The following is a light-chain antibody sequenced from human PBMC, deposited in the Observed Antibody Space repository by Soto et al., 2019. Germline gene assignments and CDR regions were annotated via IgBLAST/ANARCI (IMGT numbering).Light chain of an antibody. Sequence: IQMTQSPSSLSASVGDRVTITCQASQDISNYFNWYQQKPGKAPKLLIFAASSLQSGVPSRFSGSRSGPDFTLTISSLQPEDFATYYCQQSYSSPPTFGQGTKVDIK. V-gene: IGKV1-39*01. J-gene: IGKJ1*01. CDR3: QQSYSSPPT. CDR1: QDISNY. CDR2: AAS.